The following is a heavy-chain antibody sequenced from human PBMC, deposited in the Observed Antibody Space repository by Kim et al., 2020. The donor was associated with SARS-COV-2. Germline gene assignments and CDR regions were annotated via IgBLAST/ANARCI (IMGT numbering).Heavy chain of an antibody. J-gene: IGHJ4*02. CDR3: ARQYASYRIYQFDY. CDR1: GGSIRSSSSYY. V-gene: IGHV4-39*01. D-gene: IGHD2-15*01. CDR2: IYYSGNT. Sequence: SETLSLTCTVSGGSIRSSSSYYWGWIRQPPGKGLEWVGSIYYSGNTYYNPSLKSRVTISVDTSRNQFSLKLSFVTAADTAVYFCARQYASYRIYQFDYWGQGTLVTVSP.